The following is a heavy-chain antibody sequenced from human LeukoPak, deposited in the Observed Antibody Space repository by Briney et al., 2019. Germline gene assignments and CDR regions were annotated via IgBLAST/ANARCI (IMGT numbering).Heavy chain of an antibody. Sequence: SETLSLTCAVYGGSFSGYYWSWIRQPPGKGLEWIGEINHSGSTNYNPSLKSRVTISVDTSKNQFSLKLSSVTAANTAVYYCARGRITMVRGVTYWGQGTLVTVSS. D-gene: IGHD3-10*01. CDR3: ARGRITMVRGVTY. CDR1: GGSFSGYY. CDR2: INHSGST. J-gene: IGHJ4*02. V-gene: IGHV4-34*01.